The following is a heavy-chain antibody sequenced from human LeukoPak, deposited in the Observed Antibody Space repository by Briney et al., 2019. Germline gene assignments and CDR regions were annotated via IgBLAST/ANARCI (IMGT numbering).Heavy chain of an antibody. J-gene: IGHJ4*02. V-gene: IGHV4-30-4*08. CDR3: AREVITMVRGVLDY. D-gene: IGHD3-10*01. CDR1: GGSISSGDYY. Sequence: SETLSLTCTVSGGSISSGDYYWSWIRQPPGKGLDWIGYIYYSGSTYYNPSLKSRVTISVDTSKNQFSLKLSSVTAADTAVYYCAREVITMVRGVLDYWGQGTLVTVSS. CDR2: IYYSGST.